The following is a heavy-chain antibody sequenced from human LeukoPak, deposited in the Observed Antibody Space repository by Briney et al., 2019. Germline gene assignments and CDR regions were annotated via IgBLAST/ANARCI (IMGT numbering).Heavy chain of an antibody. CDR2: ISFSGST. CDR3: ARHGTGYYPIWFDP. CDR1: GDSISIDTNY. V-gene: IGHV4-39*01. D-gene: IGHD3/OR15-3a*01. J-gene: IGHJ5*02. Sequence: SETLSLTCTVSGDSISIDTNYWGWIRQPPGKGLEGIGSISFSGSTYYSPSLKSRVTISVDTAKNQFALELSYVTAADTAFYYYARHGTGYYPIWFDPWGQGTLVSVSS.